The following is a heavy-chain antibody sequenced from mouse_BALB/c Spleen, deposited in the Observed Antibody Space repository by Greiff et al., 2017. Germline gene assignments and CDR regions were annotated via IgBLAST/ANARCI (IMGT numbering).Heavy chain of an antibody. CDR1: GFTFSSYA. CDR2: ISSGGGST. V-gene: IGHV5-12-1*01. Sequence: EVQVVESGGGLVKPGGSLKLSCAASGFTFSSYAMSWVRQTPEKRLEWVAYISSGGGSTYYPDTVKGRFTISRDNAKNTLYLQMSSLKSEDTAMYYWARPVVARNWYFDVWGAGTTVTVSS. D-gene: IGHD1-1*01. J-gene: IGHJ1*01. CDR3: ARPVVARNWYFDV.